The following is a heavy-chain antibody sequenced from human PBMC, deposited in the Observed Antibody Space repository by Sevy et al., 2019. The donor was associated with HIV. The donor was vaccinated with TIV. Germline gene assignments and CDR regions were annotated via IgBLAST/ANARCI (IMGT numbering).Heavy chain of an antibody. V-gene: IGHV4-59*01. CDR2: IYYSGST. CDR1: GGSISSYY. D-gene: IGHD3-3*01. CDR3: ARTNTYYDFWSGGRNWFDP. Sequence: SETLSLTCTVSGGSISSYYWSWIRQPPGKGLEWIGYIYYSGSTNYNPSLKSRVTISVDTSKNQFSLKLSSVTAADTAVYYCARTNTYYDFWSGGRNWFDPWGQGTLVTVSS. J-gene: IGHJ5*02.